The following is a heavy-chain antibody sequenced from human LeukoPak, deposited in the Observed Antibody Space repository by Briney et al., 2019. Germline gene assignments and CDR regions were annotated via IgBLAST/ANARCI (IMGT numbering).Heavy chain of an antibody. D-gene: IGHD3-22*01. CDR1: GGSISSNNYY. CDR3: ASSPSGYWWNFDC. J-gene: IGHJ4*02. CDR2: IYYSGST. Sequence: SETLSLTCTVSGGSISSNNYYWGWIRQPPGKGLEWIGSIYYSGSTYNNPSLKSRVTISVDTTKNQSPLKLTSVTAADTAVYYCASSPSGYWWNFDCWGQGTLVTVSS. V-gene: IGHV4-39*01.